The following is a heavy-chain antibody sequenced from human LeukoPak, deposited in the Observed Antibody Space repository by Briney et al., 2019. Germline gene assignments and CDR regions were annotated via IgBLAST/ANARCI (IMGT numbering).Heavy chain of an antibody. CDR1: GYTFTSYG. V-gene: IGHV1-18*01. Sequence: GASVKVSCKASGYTFTSYGISWVRQAPGQGLEWMGWISAYNGNTNYAQKLQGRVTMTTDTSTSTAYMELRSLRSDDTAVYYCARDPSGSYFWVYYFDYWGQGTLVTVSS. J-gene: IGHJ4*02. CDR2: ISAYNGNT. CDR3: ARDPSGSYFWVYYFDY. D-gene: IGHD1-26*01.